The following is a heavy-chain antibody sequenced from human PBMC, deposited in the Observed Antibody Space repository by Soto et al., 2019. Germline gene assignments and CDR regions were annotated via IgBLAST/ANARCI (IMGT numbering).Heavy chain of an antibody. D-gene: IGHD3-10*01. CDR2: IIPILGIA. J-gene: IGHJ6*02. CDR3: ARAGRGVYGMDV. Sequence: QVQLVQSGAEVKKPGSSVKVSCKASGGTFSSYTISWVRQAPGQGLEWMGRIIPILGIANYGKKFQGRVTITADKSTSTAYMELSSLRSEDTAVYYCARAGRGVYGMDVWGQGTTVTVSS. V-gene: IGHV1-69*02. CDR1: GGTFSSYT.